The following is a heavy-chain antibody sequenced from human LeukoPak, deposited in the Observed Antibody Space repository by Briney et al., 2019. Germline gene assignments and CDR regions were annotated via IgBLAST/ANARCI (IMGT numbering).Heavy chain of an antibody. Sequence: ASVKVSCKASGGTFSSYAISWVRQAPGQGLEWMGGIIPIFGTANYAQKFQGRVTITADESTSTGYMELSSLRAEDTAVYYCAKNGDHDYYYYGMEVWGQGATVTVSS. D-gene: IGHD4-17*01. CDR1: GGTFSSYA. CDR2: IIPIFGTA. V-gene: IGHV1-69*13. J-gene: IGHJ6*02. CDR3: AKNGDHDYYYYGMEV.